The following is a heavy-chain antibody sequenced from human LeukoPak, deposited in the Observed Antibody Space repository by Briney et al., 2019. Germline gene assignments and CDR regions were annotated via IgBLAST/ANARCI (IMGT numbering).Heavy chain of an antibody. V-gene: IGHV3-7*01. J-gene: IGHJ4*02. Sequence: GGSLRLSCAASGFTFSDYWMSWVRQAPGKGLEWVADINQDESVKSYVDSLRGRFTISRDNAENSLFLQMNNLRADDTALYYCARESRPEGRLIDIDFWGQGTLVTVSS. CDR1: GFTFSDYW. CDR2: INQDESVK. CDR3: ARESRPEGRLIDIDF. D-gene: IGHD1-1*01.